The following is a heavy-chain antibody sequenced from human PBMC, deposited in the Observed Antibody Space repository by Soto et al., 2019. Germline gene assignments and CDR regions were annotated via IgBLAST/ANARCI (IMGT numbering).Heavy chain of an antibody. V-gene: IGHV3-9*01. Sequence: GGSLRLSCAASGFTFDDYAMHWVRQAPGKGLEWVSGISWNSGSIGYADSVKGRFTISRDNAKNSLYLQMNSLRAEDTALYYCAKDRVLGGNQWLVIFDYWGQGTLVTVSS. CDR3: AKDRVLGGNQWLVIFDY. J-gene: IGHJ4*02. CDR1: GFTFDDYA. CDR2: ISWNSGSI. D-gene: IGHD6-19*01.